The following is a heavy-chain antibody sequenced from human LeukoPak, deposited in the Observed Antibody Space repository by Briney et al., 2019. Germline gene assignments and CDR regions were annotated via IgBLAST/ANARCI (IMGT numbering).Heavy chain of an antibody. CDR2: IKPDGSST. J-gene: IGHJ3*02. V-gene: IGHV3-74*01. Sequence: GGSLRLSCAASGFTFSNYWMHWVRQAPGTGLVWVSDIKPDGSSTSYADSVKGRFTISRDNAKDSLYLQMNSLRAEDTAVYYCAREPDRDIVEVGSFDIWGQGTMVTVSS. CDR3: AREPDRDIVEVGSFDI. D-gene: IGHD2-2*01. CDR1: GFTFSNYW.